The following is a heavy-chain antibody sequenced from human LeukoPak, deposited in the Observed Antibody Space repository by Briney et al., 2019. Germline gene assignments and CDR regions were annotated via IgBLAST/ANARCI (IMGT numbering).Heavy chain of an antibody. CDR3: ASCSYSSSSSYYYYYMDV. V-gene: IGHV3-7*01. J-gene: IGHJ6*03. CDR2: IKQDGSEK. CDR1: GFTFSNFA. Sequence: GGSLRLSCAASGFTFSNFAMSWVRQAPGKGLEWVANIKQDGSEKYYVDSVKGRFTISRDNAKNSLYLQMNSLRAEDTAVYYCASCSYSSSSSYYYYYMDVWGKGTTVTVSS. D-gene: IGHD6-6*01.